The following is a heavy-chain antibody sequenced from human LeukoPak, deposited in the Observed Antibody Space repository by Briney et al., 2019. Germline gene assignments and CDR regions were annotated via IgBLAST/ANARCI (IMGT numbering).Heavy chain of an antibody. D-gene: IGHD3-9*01. CDR3: ARHGLLRYFDWSPYNWFGP. Sequence: SETLSLTCTVSGGSISSSSYYWGWIRQPPGKGLEWMGSIYYSGSTYYNPSLKSRVTISVDTSKNQFSLKLSSVTAADTAVYYCARHGLLRYFDWSPYNWFGPWGQGTLVTVSS. CDR1: GGSISSSSYY. V-gene: IGHV4-39*01. J-gene: IGHJ5*02. CDR2: IYYSGST.